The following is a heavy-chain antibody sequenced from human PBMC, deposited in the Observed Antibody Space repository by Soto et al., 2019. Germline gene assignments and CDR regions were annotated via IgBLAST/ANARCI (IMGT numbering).Heavy chain of an antibody. CDR3: AKAAYYYDSSGYTPLGDY. Sequence: SLRLSCAASGFTLRNSRMSWVRQAPGKGLEWVANIKQDGSDTYYVDSVKGRFTISRDNSKNTLYLQMNSLRAEDTAVYYCAKAAYYYDSSGYTPLGDYWGQGTLVTVSS. CDR2: IKQDGSDT. J-gene: IGHJ4*02. V-gene: IGHV3-7*05. CDR1: GFTLRNSR. D-gene: IGHD3-22*01.